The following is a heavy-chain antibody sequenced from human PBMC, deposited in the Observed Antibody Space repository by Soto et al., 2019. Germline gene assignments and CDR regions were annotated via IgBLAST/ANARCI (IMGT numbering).Heavy chain of an antibody. CDR1: GGSFSGYY. CDR3: VCSLGPTTGIDY. D-gene: IGHD1-26*01. CDR2: INHSGST. Sequence: PSETLSLTCAVYGGSFSGYYWSWIRQPPGKGLEWIGEINHSGSTNYNPSLKSRVTISVDTSKSQFSLSLTSVTAADTATYFCVCSLGPTTGIDYWGQGILVPVSP. V-gene: IGHV4-34*01. J-gene: IGHJ4*02.